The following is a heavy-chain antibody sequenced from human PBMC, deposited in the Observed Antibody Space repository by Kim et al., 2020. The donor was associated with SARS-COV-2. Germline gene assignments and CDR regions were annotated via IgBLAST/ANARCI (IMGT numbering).Heavy chain of an antibody. J-gene: IGHJ4*02. CDR1: GFTFSSYE. Sequence: GGSLRLSCAASGFTFSSYEMNWVRQAPGKGLEWVSYISSSGSTIYYADSVKGRFTISRDNAKNSLYLQMNSLRAEDTAVYYCASVSSAGYYFDYWGQGTLVTVSS. V-gene: IGHV3-48*03. CDR3: ASVSSAGYYFDY. D-gene: IGHD6-13*01. CDR2: ISSSGSTI.